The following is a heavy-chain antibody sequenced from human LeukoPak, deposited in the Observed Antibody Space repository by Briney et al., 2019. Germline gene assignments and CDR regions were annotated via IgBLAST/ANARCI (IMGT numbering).Heavy chain of an antibody. D-gene: IGHD2-2*01. V-gene: IGHV3-23*01. J-gene: IGHJ4*02. CDR2: ISGSGGST. Sequence: GGSLRLSCAASGFTFSSYAMSWVRQAPGKGLEWVSAISGSGGSTYYADSVKGRFTISRDNSKNTLYLQMNSLRAEDTAVYYCARDPPEVVVVVPAAPQGPYWGQGTLVTVSS. CDR1: GFTFSSYA. CDR3: ARDPPEVVVVVPAAPQGPY.